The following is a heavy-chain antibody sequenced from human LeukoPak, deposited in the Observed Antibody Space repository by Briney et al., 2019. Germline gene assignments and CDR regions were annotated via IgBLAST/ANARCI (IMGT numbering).Heavy chain of an antibody. D-gene: IGHD1-26*01. CDR3: AKDQYRQIVGASPDAFDI. V-gene: IGHV3-23*01. CDR2: ISGSGGST. CDR1: GFTFSSYG. Sequence: GGSLRLSCAASGFTFSSYGMNWVRQAPGKGLEWVSGISGSGGSTYSADSVKGRFIISRDNSKNMLYLQMNSLRAEDTAVYYCAKDQYRQIVGASPDAFDIWGQGTMVTVSS. J-gene: IGHJ3*02.